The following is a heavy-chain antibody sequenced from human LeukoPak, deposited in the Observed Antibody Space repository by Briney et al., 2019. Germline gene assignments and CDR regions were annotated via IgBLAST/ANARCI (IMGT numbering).Heavy chain of an antibody. CDR3: ARQTGSGLFILP. J-gene: IGHJ4*02. D-gene: IGHD3/OR15-3a*01. Sequence: SETLSLTCTVSGVSISSSNSYWGWIRQPPGKGLEWIGSIYYSGNTYYNASLKSQVSISIDTSMNQFSLRLTSVTAADTAVYYCARQTGSGLFILPGGQGTLVTVSS. CDR1: GVSISSSNSY. V-gene: IGHV4-39*01. CDR2: IYYSGNT.